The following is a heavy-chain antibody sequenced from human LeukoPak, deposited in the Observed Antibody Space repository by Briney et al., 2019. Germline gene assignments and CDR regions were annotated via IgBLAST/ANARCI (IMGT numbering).Heavy chain of an antibody. CDR1: GFTFSSSA. CDR2: ISNNGGYT. V-gene: IGHV3-23*01. J-gene: IGHJ4*02. Sequence: GGSLRLSCAASGFTFSSSAMSWVRQAPGKGLEWVSAISNNGGYTYYADSVQGRFTISRDNSKSTLCLQMNSLRAEDTAVYYCAKEGFDSWGQGTLVTVSS. CDR3: AKEGFDS.